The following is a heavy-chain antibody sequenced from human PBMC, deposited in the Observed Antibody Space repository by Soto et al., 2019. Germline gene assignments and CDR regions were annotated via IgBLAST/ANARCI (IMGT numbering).Heavy chain of an antibody. CDR1: GLTVSNQY. CDR3: ARNGRPSLYYYMDV. D-gene: IGHD2-8*01. Sequence: EVQLVESGGGLVQPGGSLRLSCAASGLTVSNQYMTWVRQAPGKGLEWVSVIHSGGNTFYADSVKGRFTISRDNSKNTLYLQMNSLRAEDTAVYHCARNGRPSLYYYMDVWGKGTTFTVSS. CDR2: IHSGGNT. J-gene: IGHJ6*03. V-gene: IGHV3-66*01.